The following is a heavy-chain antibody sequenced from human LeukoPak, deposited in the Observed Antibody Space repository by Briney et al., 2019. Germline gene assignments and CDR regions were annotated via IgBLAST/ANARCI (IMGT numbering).Heavy chain of an antibody. D-gene: IGHD3-9*01. CDR3: ARGGYFGWFDP. Sequence: GGSLRLSCAASGFTFSSYEMNWVRQAPGKGLEWVSYISSSGSTIYCADSVKGRFTISRDNAKNSLYLQMNSLRAEDTAVYYCARGGYFGWFDPWGQGTLVTVSS. CDR1: GFTFSSYE. CDR2: ISSSGSTI. V-gene: IGHV3-48*03. J-gene: IGHJ5*02.